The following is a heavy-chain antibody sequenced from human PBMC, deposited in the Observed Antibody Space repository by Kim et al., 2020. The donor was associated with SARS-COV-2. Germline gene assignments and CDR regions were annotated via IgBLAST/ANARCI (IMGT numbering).Heavy chain of an antibody. CDR3: AIPPLRGTSRWYFDL. CDR1: DGSFNYYY. D-gene: IGHD1-7*01. Sequence: SETLSLTCGVNDGSFNYYYWNWIRQSPGKGLEWIGEINHSGSTNYNPSLKSRLTISVDASKKQFYFNLTAVTAADTAVYYCAIPPLRGTSRWYFDLWGRGTLVTVSS. V-gene: IGHV4-34*01. J-gene: IGHJ2*01. CDR2: INHSGST.